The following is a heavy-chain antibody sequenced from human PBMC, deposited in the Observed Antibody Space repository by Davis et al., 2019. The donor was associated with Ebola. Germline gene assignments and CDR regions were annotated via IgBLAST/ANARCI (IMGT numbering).Heavy chain of an antibody. CDR1: GISFDTHW. CDR2: ISSSSSYI. Sequence: GESLKISCVDSGISFDTHWMNWVRQAPGKGLEWVSSISSSSSYIYYADSVKGRFTISRDNSKNTLYLQMNSLRVEDTAVYYCARAPEYQLFLDYWGQGTLVTVSS. CDR3: ARAPEYQLFLDY. V-gene: IGHV3-21*01. D-gene: IGHD2-2*01. J-gene: IGHJ4*02.